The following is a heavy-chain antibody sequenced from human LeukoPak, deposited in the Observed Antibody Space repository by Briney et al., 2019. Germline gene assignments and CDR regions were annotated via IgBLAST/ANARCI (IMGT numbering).Heavy chain of an antibody. D-gene: IGHD3-22*01. J-gene: IGHJ4*02. V-gene: IGHV1-2*06. CDR1: GYSFTVYY. Sequence: ASVKVSCKASGYSFTVYYIHWVRQAPGQGLEWMGRINPNTGVTDYAQKFQGRVTVTRDTSIGTVSMDLSLRAEDTAVYYCARHVVAVGFDYWGQGTLVTVSS. CDR3: ARHVVAVGFDY. CDR2: INPNTGVT.